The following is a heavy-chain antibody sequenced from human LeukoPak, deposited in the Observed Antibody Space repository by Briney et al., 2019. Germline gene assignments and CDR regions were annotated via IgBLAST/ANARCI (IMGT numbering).Heavy chain of an antibody. J-gene: IGHJ4*02. CDR2: IYYSGST. D-gene: IGHD6-19*01. Sequence: PSETLSLTCTVSGGSISSSSYHWGWIRQPPGKGLEWIGSIYYSGSTYYNPSLKSRVTISVDTSKNQFSLKLSSVTAADTAVYYCARGLTEEAGTVDYWGQGTLVTVSS. V-gene: IGHV4-39*07. CDR3: ARGLTEEAGTVDY. CDR1: GGSISSSSYH.